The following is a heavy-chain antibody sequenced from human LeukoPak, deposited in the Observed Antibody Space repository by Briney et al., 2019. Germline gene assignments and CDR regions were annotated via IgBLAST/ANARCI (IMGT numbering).Heavy chain of an antibody. CDR3: AGSTVTTVSYYYGMDV. CDR1: GFTFSSYA. D-gene: IGHD4-17*01. J-gene: IGHJ6*02. Sequence: SLXLSXAASGFTFSSYAMSWVRQAPGKGLEWVSAISGRGGSTYYADSVKGRLTISRDNSKNTLYLQMNSLRAEDTAVYYCAGSTVTTVSYYYGMDVWGQGTTVTVSS. V-gene: IGHV3-23*01. CDR2: ISGRGGST.